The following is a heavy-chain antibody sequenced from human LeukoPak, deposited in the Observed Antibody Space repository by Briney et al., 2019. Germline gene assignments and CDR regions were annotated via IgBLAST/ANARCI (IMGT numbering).Heavy chain of an antibody. J-gene: IGHJ4*02. CDR3: ARDQEVAGETDY. D-gene: IGHD6-19*01. V-gene: IGHV1-46*01. CDR2: INPSGGST. CDR1: GYTFTSYY. Sequence: ASVKVSCKASGYTFTSYYMHWVRQAPGQGLEWMGIINPSGGSTSYAQKFQGRVTMTRDMSTSTVYMELRSLRSDDTAVYYCARDQEVAGETDYWGQGTLVTVSS.